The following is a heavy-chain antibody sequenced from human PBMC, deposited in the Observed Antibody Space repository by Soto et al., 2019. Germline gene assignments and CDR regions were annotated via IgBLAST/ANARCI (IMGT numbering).Heavy chain of an antibody. J-gene: IGHJ4*02. CDR1: GFIFSSYE. Sequence: EVQVVESGGDLVQPGGSLRLSCAASGFIFSSYEMNWVRQAPGKGLEWISYIRASASSTYYADSVKGRFTISRDNAKNSLDLQMDSLRGEDTAVYFCARLAYDSSGYYYDYWGQGTLVTVSS. CDR2: IRASASST. CDR3: ARLAYDSSGYYYDY. V-gene: IGHV3-48*03. D-gene: IGHD3-22*01.